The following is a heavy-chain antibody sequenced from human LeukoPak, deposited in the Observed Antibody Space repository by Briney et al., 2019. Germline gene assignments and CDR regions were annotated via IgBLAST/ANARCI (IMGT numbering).Heavy chain of an antibody. V-gene: IGHV4-34*01. CDR1: GGSFSGNY. CDR3: ARVPGLTARPCDA. Sequence: PSETLSLTCAVYGGSFSGNYWTLIRQTPGRGLEWIGESSPTGDITAYNPSLKGRATISVDSSKNQFSLKLTSVTAADTGVYYCARVPGLTARPCDAWGPGTMVTISS. J-gene: IGHJ5*02. D-gene: IGHD2-21*02. CDR2: SSPTGDIT.